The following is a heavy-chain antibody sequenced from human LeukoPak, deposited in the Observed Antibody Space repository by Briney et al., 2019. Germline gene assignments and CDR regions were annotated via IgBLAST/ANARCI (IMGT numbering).Heavy chain of an antibody. V-gene: IGHV3-66*01. CDR1: GFTVGNNY. CDR2: MYGTDYT. J-gene: IGHJ4*02. CDR3: ARGKTAASSRYFDR. Sequence: GGSLRLSCAASGFTVGNNYMGWVRRAPGKALEWVSVMYGTDYTRYADSVKGRFTISRDNSKNTLYLRMDSLRVEDTALYYCARGKTAASSRYFDRWGQGTLVTVSS. D-gene: IGHD2-21*02.